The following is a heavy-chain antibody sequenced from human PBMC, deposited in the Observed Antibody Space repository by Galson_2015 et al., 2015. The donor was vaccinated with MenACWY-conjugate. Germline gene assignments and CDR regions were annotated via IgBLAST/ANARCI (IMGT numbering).Heavy chain of an antibody. D-gene: IGHD1-26*01. CDR1: GFSFTTYA. V-gene: IGHV3-23*01. Sequence: SLRLSCAASGFSFTTYAMSWVRQSPGKGLEWVSAINGGGHTTYYADSVKGRFTISRDNPKDTLYLQMNNLRADDTAVYYCAKVSTSILGLFVVSSGQGTLVTVSS. CDR3: AKVSTSILGLFVVS. CDR2: INGGGHTT. J-gene: IGHJ5*01.